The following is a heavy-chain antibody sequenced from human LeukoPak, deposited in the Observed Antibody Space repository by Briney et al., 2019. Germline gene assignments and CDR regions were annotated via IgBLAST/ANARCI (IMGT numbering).Heavy chain of an antibody. V-gene: IGHV3-74*01. CDR2: INSDGSST. CDR3: ARDPEEVVAATSYFDY. Sequence: PGGSLRLSCAASGFTFSSYWMHWVRQAPGKGLVWVSRINSDGSSTSYADSVKGRFTISRDNARNTLYLQMNSLRAEDTAVYYCARDPEEVVAATSYFDYWGQGTLVTVSS. J-gene: IGHJ4*02. D-gene: IGHD2-15*01. CDR1: GFTFSSYW.